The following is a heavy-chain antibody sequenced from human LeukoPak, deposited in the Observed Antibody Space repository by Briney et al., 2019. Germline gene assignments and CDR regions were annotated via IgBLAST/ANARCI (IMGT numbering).Heavy chain of an antibody. Sequence: ASVTVSCKASGGSLNSYVITWVRQAPGRGLEWMGRIIPILNVANFAQKFQGRVTITADKSTSTAYMELSSLRSEDTAVYYCAEDIYYDILTGPPNFDYWGQGTLVTVSS. CDR2: IIPILNVA. J-gene: IGHJ4*02. V-gene: IGHV1-69*04. CDR3: AEDIYYDILTGPPNFDY. D-gene: IGHD3-9*01. CDR1: GGSLNSYV.